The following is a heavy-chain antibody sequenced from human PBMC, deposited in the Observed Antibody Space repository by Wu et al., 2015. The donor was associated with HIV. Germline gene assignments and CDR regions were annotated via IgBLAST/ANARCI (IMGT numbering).Heavy chain of an antibody. CDR1: GYPFSDNY. V-gene: IGHV1-46*03. D-gene: IGHD1-26*01. CDR3: ARDHYDAFDI. CDR2: INPSGGST. J-gene: IGHJ3*02. Sequence: QVQLMQSGAEVRKPGASVKVSCKTSGYPFSDNYIHWVRQAPGQGLEWMGIINPSGGSTNYAQKFQGRVTMTRDTSTSTVYMELSSLRSEDTAVYYCARDHYDAFDIWGQGTMVTVSS.